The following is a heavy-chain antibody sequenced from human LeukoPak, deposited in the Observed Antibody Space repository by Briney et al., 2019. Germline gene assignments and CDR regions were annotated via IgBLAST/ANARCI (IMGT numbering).Heavy chain of an antibody. CDR3: ASAEGLTATSEYFQH. CDR1: GFTFSSYA. V-gene: IGHV3-64D*09. J-gene: IGHJ1*01. D-gene: IGHD3-3*01. CDR2: ISSNGGST. Sequence: GGSLRLSCSASGFTFSSYAMHWVRQAPGKGLEYVSAISSNGGSTYYADSVKGRFTISRDNSKNTLYLQMSSLRAEDTAVYYCASAEGLTATSEYFQHWGQGTLVTVSS.